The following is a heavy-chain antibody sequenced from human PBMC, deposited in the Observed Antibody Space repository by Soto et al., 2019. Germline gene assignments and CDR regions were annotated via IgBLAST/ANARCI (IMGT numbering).Heavy chain of an antibody. J-gene: IGHJ4*02. D-gene: IGHD2-15*01. CDR3: AKNGYCSGGTCSYFDY. V-gene: IGHV3-30*18. CDR2: ISYDGSNK. CDR1: GFTFRSYG. Sequence: PGGSLRLSCAASGFTFRSYGIHWVRQAPGKGLEWVAVISYDGSNKYSADSVKGRFTISRDNSKNTLYLQMNSLRAEDTAVYYCAKNGYCSGGTCSYFDYWGQGTLVTAPQ.